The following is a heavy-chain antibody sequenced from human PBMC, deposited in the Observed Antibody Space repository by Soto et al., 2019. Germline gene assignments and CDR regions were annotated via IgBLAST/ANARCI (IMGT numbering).Heavy chain of an antibody. V-gene: IGHV1-46*01. CDR3: ARNDILGGWRGNYYYGMDV. CDR2: INPSGGST. CDR1: GYTFTSYY. Sequence: ASVKVSCKASGYTFTSYYMHCVRQAPGQGLEWMGIINPSGGSTSYAQKFQGRVTMTRDTSTSTVYMELSSLRSEDTAVYYCARNDILGGWRGNYYYGMDVWGQGTTVTVSS. J-gene: IGHJ6*02. D-gene: IGHD3-9*01.